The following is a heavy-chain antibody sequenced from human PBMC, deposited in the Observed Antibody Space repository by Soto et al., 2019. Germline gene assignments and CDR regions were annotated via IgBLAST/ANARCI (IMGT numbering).Heavy chain of an antibody. CDR2: ISTSADRP. J-gene: IGHJ5*02. D-gene: IGHD6-13*01. Sequence: PGGSLRLSCAGSGFTFSGYAMTWVRQAPGKGLEWVSVISTSADRPDYADSVKGRFTISRDNSKNTLYLQMNSLRAEGTAVYYCARGLRSSSCWFDPWGQGTLVTVSS. CDR3: ARGLRSSSCWFDP. V-gene: IGHV3-23*01. CDR1: GFTFSGYA.